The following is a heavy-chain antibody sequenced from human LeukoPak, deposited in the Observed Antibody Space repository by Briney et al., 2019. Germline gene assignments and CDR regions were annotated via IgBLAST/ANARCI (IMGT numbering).Heavy chain of an antibody. CDR2: IYSGGST. Sequence: PGGSLRLSCAASGFTVSSNYMNWVRQPPGKGLEWVSVIYSGGSTYYADSVKGRFTISRDNSKNTLYLQMNSLRAEDTAVYYCANAALGSLAIAAAGPGLDYWGQGTLVTVSS. CDR3: ANAALGSLAIAAAGPGLDY. V-gene: IGHV3-53*01. J-gene: IGHJ4*02. D-gene: IGHD6-13*01. CDR1: GFTVSSNY.